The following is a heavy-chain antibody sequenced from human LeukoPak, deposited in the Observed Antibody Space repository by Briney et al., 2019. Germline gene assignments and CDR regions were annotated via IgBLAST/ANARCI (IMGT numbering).Heavy chain of an antibody. CDR1: GYRFTSYW. V-gene: IGHV5-51*01. CDR2: IHPGDSET. CDR3: ARRLGATQPYFDF. J-gene: IGHJ4*02. D-gene: IGHD1-26*01. Sequence: GESLKISCKAYGYRFTSYWIGWVRQMPGKGLECMGIIHPGDSETRYSPSFQGQVTISADKSLSTAYLQWSGLKASDTAMYYCARRLGATQPYFDFWGQGALVTVSS.